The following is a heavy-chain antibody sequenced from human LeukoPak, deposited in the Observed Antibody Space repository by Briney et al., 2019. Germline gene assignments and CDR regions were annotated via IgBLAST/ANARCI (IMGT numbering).Heavy chain of an antibody. CDR2: ISGSGGST. Sequence: GGSLRLSCAASGFTFSSYAMSWVRQAPGKGLEWVSAISGSGGSTYYADSVKGRFTISSDNSKHTLYLQMNSLRAEDTAVYYCATVPPYCSSTSCYFVYWGQGTLVTVSS. J-gene: IGHJ4*02. V-gene: IGHV3-23*01. CDR3: ATVPPYCSSTSCYFVY. CDR1: GFTFSSYA. D-gene: IGHD2-2*01.